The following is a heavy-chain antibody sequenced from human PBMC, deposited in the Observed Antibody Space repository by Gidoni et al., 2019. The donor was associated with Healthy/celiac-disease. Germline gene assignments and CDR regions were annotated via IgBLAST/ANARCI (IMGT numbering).Heavy chain of an antibody. CDR2: IYYSGGT. CDR3: ARYSSGWPRWFDP. V-gene: IGHV4-39*01. D-gene: IGHD6-19*01. Sequence: QLQLQESGPGLVKPPETLSLTCTVSGGSISSSSYYWGWIRQPPGKGLEWIGSIYYSGGTYYNPSLKSRVTISVDTSKNQFSLKLSSVTAADTAVYYCARYSSGWPRWFDPWGQGTLVTVSS. J-gene: IGHJ5*02. CDR1: GGSISSSSYY.